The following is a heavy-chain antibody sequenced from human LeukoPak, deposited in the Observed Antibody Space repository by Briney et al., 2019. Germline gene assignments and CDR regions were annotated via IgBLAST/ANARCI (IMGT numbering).Heavy chain of an antibody. J-gene: IGHJ4*02. D-gene: IGHD3-10*01. V-gene: IGHV4-59*01. CDR3: ARVGYFGSGKYYNDRGAFDY. CDR1: GGSISNYY. CDR2: IYYTGST. Sequence: PSETLSLTCTVSGGSISNYYWSWIRQPPGKGLEWIAYIYYTGSTNYNPSLKSRVTISVDTSKNQFSLKLSSVTAADTAVYYCARVGYFGSGKYYNDRGAFDYWGQGTLVTVSS.